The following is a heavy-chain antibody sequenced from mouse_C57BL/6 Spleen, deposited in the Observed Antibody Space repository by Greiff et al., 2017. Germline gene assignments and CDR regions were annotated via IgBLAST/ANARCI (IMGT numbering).Heavy chain of an antibody. D-gene: IGHD3-1*01. Sequence: EVQVVESGGGLVKPGGSLKLSCAASGFTFSSYALSWVRQTPEKRLEWVATFSDGGSYTYYPDNVKGRITNSRDNAKTNLYQQMSHLKSRSTTLYYCARDRGYYFDYWGQGTTLTVSS. J-gene: IGHJ2*01. CDR1: GFTFSSYA. V-gene: IGHV5-4*01. CDR2: FSDGGSYT. CDR3: ARDRGYYFDY.